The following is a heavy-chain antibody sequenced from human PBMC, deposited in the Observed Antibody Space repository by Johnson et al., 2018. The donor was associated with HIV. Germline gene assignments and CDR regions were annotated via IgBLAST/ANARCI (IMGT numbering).Heavy chain of an antibody. CDR2: INWNGGST. J-gene: IGHJ3*02. V-gene: IGHV3-20*04. CDR3: ARDTWIFGVVIERSDAFDI. Sequence: VQLVESGGGVVRPGGSLRLSCAASGFTFNDYGMTWVRQAPGKGLEWVSGINWNGGSTGYADSVKGRFTISRDNAKNSLYLQMNSLRAEDTAVYYCARDTWIFGVVIERSDAFDIWGQGTMVTVSS. CDR1: GFTFNDYG. D-gene: IGHD3-3*01.